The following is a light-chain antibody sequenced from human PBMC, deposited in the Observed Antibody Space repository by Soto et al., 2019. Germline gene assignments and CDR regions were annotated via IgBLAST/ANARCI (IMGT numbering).Light chain of an antibody. CDR2: LNSDGSH. CDR1: SGHSSYA. Sequence: QLVLTQSPSASASLGASVKLTCTLSSGHSSYAIAWHQQQPEKGPGYLMNLNSDGSHSKGDGIPDRFSGSSAGAERYLTISSLQAEDEADYYCQTWVAGIYVFGTGTKLTVL. CDR3: QTWVAGIYV. J-gene: IGLJ1*01. V-gene: IGLV4-69*01.